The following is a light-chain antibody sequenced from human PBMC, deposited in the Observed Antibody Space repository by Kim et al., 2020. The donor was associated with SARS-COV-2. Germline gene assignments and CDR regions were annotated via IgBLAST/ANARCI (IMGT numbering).Light chain of an antibody. CDR1: QNVICNPNNSYD. CDR2: CAS. CDR3: QQYYTTPIT. V-gene: IGKV4-1*01. Sequence: PTINGKSSQNVICNPNNSYDLFWLQQKVGQPPNLLIYCASARESGVPERFSGSGSGTDFNHTINNVQAEDVAVYYCQQYYTTPITFGQRTRLEIK. J-gene: IGKJ5*01.